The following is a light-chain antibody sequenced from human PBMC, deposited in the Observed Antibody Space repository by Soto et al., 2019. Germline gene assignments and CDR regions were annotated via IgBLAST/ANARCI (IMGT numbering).Light chain of an antibody. CDR2: EGS. CDR1: SSDVGSYNL. Sequence: QSALTQPASVSGSPGQSITISCTGTSSDVGSYNLVSWYQQHTGKAPKLMIYEGSKRPSGVSIRFSGSKSGNTASLTISGLQAEDEADYYCCSYAGSTTPYVFGTGTKLTVL. CDR3: CSYAGSTTPYV. V-gene: IGLV2-23*01. J-gene: IGLJ1*01.